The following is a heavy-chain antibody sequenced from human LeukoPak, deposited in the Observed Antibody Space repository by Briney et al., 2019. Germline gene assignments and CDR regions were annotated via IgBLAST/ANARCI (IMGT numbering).Heavy chain of an antibody. D-gene: IGHD3-10*01. J-gene: IGHJ4*02. V-gene: IGHV1-2*04. CDR3: ARDILGTGLDY. CDR2: INPNSGGT. CDR1: GYTFTGYY. Sequence: ASVKVSCMASGYTFTGYYMHWVRQAPGQGLEWMGWINPNSGGTNYAQKFQGWVTMTRDTSISTAYMELSRLRSDDTAVYYCARDILGTGLDYWGQGTLVTVSS.